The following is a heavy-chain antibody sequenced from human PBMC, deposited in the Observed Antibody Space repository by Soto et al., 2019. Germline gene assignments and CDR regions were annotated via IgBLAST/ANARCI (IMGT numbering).Heavy chain of an antibody. J-gene: IGHJ6*02. CDR2: IKSKVDGGTT. D-gene: IGHD2-8*01. V-gene: IGHV3-15*07. Sequence: EVQLVESGGGLVKPGGSLRLSCAASGFTFGHAWMNWVRQAPGKGLEWVGRIKSKVDGGTTDYAAPVKGRFTISRDDSQNTLYLQLNSLKIEDSAMYYCTTSGHCANGVGSYYFYGMDVWGQGTTVTVSS. CDR3: TTSGHCANGVGSYYFYGMDV. CDR1: GFTFGHAW.